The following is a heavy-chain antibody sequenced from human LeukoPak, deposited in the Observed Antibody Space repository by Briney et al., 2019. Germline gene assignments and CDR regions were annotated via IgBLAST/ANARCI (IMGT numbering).Heavy chain of an antibody. CDR1: GDGFTNYW. V-gene: IGHV5-51*01. CDR3: ATLVVEGEYRYFDF. J-gene: IGHJ2*01. Sequence: KRGESLKISRQGSGDGFTNYWIGWVRQKPGKGLECMGVIYLDDSDTRYSPSFQGQVTISADNSINTAYLQWSSLSASDTAIYYCATLVVEGEYRYFDFWGRGTLVTVSS. D-gene: IGHD1-26*01. CDR2: IYLDDSDT.